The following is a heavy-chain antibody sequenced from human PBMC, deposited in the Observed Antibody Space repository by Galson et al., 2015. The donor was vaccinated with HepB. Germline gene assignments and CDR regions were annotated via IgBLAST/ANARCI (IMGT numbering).Heavy chain of an antibody. CDR3: ARAKGECNDTHCQTYWYFDV. CDR2: INPNSGGI. J-gene: IGHJ2*01. D-gene: IGHD2/OR15-2a*01. Sequence: SVKVSCKASGYLFTGHFLHWVRQAPGQGLEWMGRINPNSGGINFAQRFQGRVTLTRDESISTSYMELTRLTSDDTAVYFCARAKGECNDTHCQTYWYFDVWGRGILVTVSS. V-gene: IGHV1-2*06. CDR1: GYLFTGHF.